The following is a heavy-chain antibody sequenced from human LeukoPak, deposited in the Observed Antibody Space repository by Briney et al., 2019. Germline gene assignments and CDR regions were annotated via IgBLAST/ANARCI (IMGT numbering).Heavy chain of an antibody. CDR3: AKPRAVVVAASFDY. J-gene: IGHJ4*02. Sequence: GGSLRLSCAASGFTFNIYEMNWVRQAPGKGLEWVSYISSSGSTIYYADSVKGRFTISRDNARDSLYLQMNSLRAEDTAVYYCAKPRAVVVAASFDYWGQGTLVTVSS. D-gene: IGHD2-15*01. CDR1: GFTFNIYE. CDR2: ISSSGSTI. V-gene: IGHV3-48*03.